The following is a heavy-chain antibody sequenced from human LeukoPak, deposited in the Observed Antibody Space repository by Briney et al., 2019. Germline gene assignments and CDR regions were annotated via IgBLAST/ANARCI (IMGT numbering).Heavy chain of an antibody. Sequence: SVKVSCKASRGTFSSYAISWVRQAPGQGLEWMGGIIPIFGTANYAQKFQGRVTITTDESTSTAYMELSSLRSEDTAVYYCASWGLWFGELAPDYWGQGTLVTVSS. CDR1: RGTFSSYA. D-gene: IGHD3-10*01. CDR3: ASWGLWFGELAPDY. J-gene: IGHJ4*02. CDR2: IIPIFGTA. V-gene: IGHV1-69*05.